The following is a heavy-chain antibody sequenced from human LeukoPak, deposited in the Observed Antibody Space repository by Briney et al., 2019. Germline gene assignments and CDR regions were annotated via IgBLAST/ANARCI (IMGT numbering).Heavy chain of an antibody. CDR2: IYTSGST. J-gene: IGHJ4*02. D-gene: IGHD3-22*01. Sequence: PSETLSLTCTVSGGSISSYYWSWIRQPAGKGLEWIGRIYTSGSTNYNPSLKSRVTMSVDTSKNQFSLKLSSVTAADTAVYYCARESRHDSSGLFDYWGQGTLVTVSS. CDR1: GGSISSYY. CDR3: ARESRHDSSGLFDY. V-gene: IGHV4-4*07.